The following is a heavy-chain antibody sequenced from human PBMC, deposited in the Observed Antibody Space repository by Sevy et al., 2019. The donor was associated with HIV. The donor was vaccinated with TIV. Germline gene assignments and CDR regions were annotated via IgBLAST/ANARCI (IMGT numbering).Heavy chain of an antibody. CDR1: GGSISSGDYY. CDR3: ARQRASSGYFYFDS. J-gene: IGHJ4*02. D-gene: IGHD3-22*01. V-gene: IGHV4-30-4*01. CDR2: IFYSGST. Sequence: SETLSLTCTVSGGSISSGDYYWSWIRQPPGKGLEWIGYIFYSGSTYFNPSLKSRVTISPDTSKSQFSLRLSSVTAADTAVFYCARQRASSGYFYFDSWGQGTMVTVSS.